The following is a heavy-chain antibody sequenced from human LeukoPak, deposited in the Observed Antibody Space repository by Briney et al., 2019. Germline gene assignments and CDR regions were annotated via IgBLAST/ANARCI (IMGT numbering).Heavy chain of an antibody. CDR1: GGSISSYH. V-gene: IGHV4-59*08. CDR2: IYSSGST. D-gene: IGHD2-15*01. Sequence: SETLSLTCTVSGGSISSYHWSWVRQPPGKGLEWIGYIYSSGSTSYNPSLKSRVALSVDTSKNQFSLKLSSVTAADTAVYYCARRISGGSSDYWGQGTLVTVSS. J-gene: IGHJ4*02. CDR3: ARRISGGSSDY.